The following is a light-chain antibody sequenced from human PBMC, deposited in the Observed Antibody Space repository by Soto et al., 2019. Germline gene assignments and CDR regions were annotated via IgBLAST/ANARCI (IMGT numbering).Light chain of an antibody. CDR1: QSISSW. CDR2: KAS. CDR3: QHYNSYSEA. Sequence: DIQMTQSPSTLSASVGDRVTITCRASQSISSWLAWYQQKPGKAPKLLIYKASSLESGVPSRFSGSGSGTEFTLTISSLQPDDFAPYYCQHYNSYSEAFGQGTKVDIK. V-gene: IGKV1-5*03. J-gene: IGKJ1*01.